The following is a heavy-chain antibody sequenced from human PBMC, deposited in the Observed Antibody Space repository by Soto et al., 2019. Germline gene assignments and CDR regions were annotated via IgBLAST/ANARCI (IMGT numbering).Heavy chain of an antibody. J-gene: IGHJ4*02. D-gene: IGHD3-22*01. CDR3: ARLGPYYDSSGYRDY. CDR2: ISYSGTT. Sequence: SETLSLTCTVSGGSISSGNYYWSWIRQPPGKGLEWIGFISYSGTTHYSASLRSRVTISVDTSKNQFSLKLSSVTAADTAVYYCARLGPYYDSSGYRDYWGQGTLVTVSS. V-gene: IGHV4-30-4*01. CDR1: GGSISSGNYY.